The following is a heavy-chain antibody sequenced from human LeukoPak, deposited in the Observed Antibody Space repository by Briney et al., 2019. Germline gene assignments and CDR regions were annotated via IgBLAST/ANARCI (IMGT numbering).Heavy chain of an antibody. Sequence: GGSLRLSCAASGFTFSSYWMHWVRQDPGKGLVWVSRIKTDGSSTTYADSVKGRFTISRDNAKNTLYLQMNSLRAEDTAVYYCARDLGGPGDSWGQGTLVTVSS. J-gene: IGHJ4*02. CDR1: GFTFSSYW. D-gene: IGHD3-16*01. V-gene: IGHV3-74*03. CDR2: IKTDGSST. CDR3: ARDLGGPGDS.